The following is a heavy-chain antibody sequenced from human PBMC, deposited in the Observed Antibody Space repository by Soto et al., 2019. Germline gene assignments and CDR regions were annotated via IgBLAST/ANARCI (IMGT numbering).Heavy chain of an antibody. CDR1: GGSISSGGYY. CDR2: IYYSGST. D-gene: IGHD1-1*01. CDR3: ARDRQERLLYYYYGMDV. J-gene: IGHJ6*02. Sequence: PSETLSLTCTVSGGSISSGGYYWSWIRQHPGKGLEWIGYIYYSGSTYYDPSLKGRVTISVDTSKNQFSLKLSSVTAADTAVYYCARDRQERLLYYYYGMDVWGQGTTVTAP. V-gene: IGHV4-31*03.